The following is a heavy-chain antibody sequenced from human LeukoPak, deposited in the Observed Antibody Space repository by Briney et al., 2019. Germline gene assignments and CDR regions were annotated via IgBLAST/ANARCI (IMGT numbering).Heavy chain of an antibody. Sequence: GGSLRLSCAASGFTFSSYAMSWVRRAPGKGLEWVSAISGSGGSTYYADSVKGRFTISRDNTKNTLYLQMNSLRAEDTAVYYCAKDGYSGSTGADYWGQGTLVTVSS. J-gene: IGHJ4*02. D-gene: IGHD5-12*01. CDR3: AKDGYSGSTGADY. V-gene: IGHV3-23*01. CDR2: ISGSGGST. CDR1: GFTFSSYA.